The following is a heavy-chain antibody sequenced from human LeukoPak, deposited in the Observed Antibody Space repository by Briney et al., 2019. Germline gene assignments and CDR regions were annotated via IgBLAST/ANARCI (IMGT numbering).Heavy chain of an antibody. J-gene: IGHJ4*02. CDR2: IYRGGST. CDR3: IYGYTLDF. Sequence: QPGGSLRLSCAASGFTVSSNYMNWVRHAPGKGLDWVSVIYRGGSTNYADSVKGRFTISRDNSKNTLYLQMNSLRAEDTAVYYCIYGYTLDFWGQGTLVTVSS. V-gene: IGHV3-53*01. CDR1: GFTVSSNY. D-gene: IGHD5-18*01.